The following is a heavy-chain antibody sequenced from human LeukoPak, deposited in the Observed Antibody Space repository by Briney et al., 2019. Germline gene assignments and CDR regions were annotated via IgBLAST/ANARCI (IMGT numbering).Heavy chain of an antibody. D-gene: IGHD3-3*01. V-gene: IGHV4-61*09. CDR2: IDTSGNT. Sequence: SQTLSLTCTVSGGSVSSGSYYWTWIRQPAGKGLEWIGHIDTSGNTNYNPSLKSRVTISVDTSKNQFSLKLSSVTAADTAVYHCARGDFWSGYYFYWGQGTLVTVSS. CDR3: ARGDFWSGYYFY. J-gene: IGHJ4*02. CDR1: GGSVSSGSYY.